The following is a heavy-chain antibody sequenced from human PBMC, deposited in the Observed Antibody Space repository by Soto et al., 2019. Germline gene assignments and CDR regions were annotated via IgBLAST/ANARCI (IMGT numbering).Heavy chain of an antibody. CDR1: GFTFSSYG. Sequence: QVQLVESGGGVVQPGRSLRLSCAASGFTFSSYGMHWVRQAPGKGLEWVAVISYDGSNKYYADSVKGRFTISRDNSKNPPYLQMNSLSAEDTAVYYCAKVRITMIVVGPLDYWGQGNLVTVSS. CDR2: ISYDGSNK. V-gene: IGHV3-30*18. J-gene: IGHJ4*02. D-gene: IGHD3-22*01. CDR3: AKVRITMIVVGPLDY.